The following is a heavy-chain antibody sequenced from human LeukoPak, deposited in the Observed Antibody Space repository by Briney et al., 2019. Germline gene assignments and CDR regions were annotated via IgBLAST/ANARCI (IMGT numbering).Heavy chain of an antibody. V-gene: IGHV4-30-4*08. CDR2: IYYSGST. CDR1: GGSISSGDYY. Sequence: PSQTLSLTCTVSGGSISSGDYYWSWIRQPPGKGLEWIGYIYYSGSTYYNPSLKSRVTISVDTSKNQFSLKLSSVTAADTAVYYCARVAGQERFNWFDPWGQGTLVTVSS. CDR3: ARVAGQERFNWFDP. J-gene: IGHJ5*02. D-gene: IGHD1-1*01.